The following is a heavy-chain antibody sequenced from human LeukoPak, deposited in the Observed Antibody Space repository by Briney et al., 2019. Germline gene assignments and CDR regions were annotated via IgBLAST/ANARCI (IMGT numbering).Heavy chain of an antibody. D-gene: IGHD5-18*01. CDR3: ARGVRYSYGLIMSY. J-gene: IGHJ4*02. Sequence: ASVKVSCKASGYTFTGYYMHWVRPAPGQGLEWMGWINPNSGGTNYAQKFQGRVTMTRDTSISTAYMELSRLRSDDTAVYYCARGVRYSYGLIMSYWGQGTLVTVSS. CDR1: GYTFTGYY. CDR2: INPNSGGT. V-gene: IGHV1-2*02.